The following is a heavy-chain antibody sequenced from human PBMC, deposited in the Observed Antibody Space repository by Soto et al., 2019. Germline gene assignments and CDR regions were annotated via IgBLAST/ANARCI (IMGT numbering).Heavy chain of an antibody. J-gene: IGHJ5*02. CDR3: ARTGKFYYYDMSGLPFDP. V-gene: IGHV4-31*03. CDR2: IYYSGST. D-gene: IGHD3-22*01. Sequence: TLSLTCTVSGGSISSGGYYWSWIRQHPGKGLEWIGYIYYSGSTYYNPSLKSRVTISVDTSKNQFSLKLSSVTAADTAVYFCARTGKFYYYDMSGLPFDPWGPGVLVTVS. CDR1: GGSISSGGYY.